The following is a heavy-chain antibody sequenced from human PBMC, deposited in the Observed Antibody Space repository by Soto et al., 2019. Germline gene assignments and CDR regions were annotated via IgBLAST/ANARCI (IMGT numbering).Heavy chain of an antibody. CDR3: AKYWVAGTSDY. Sequence: QVNLVESGGGVVQPGKSLSLSCSASGFTFNRYGMHWVRQAPGKGLEWVAFISYNGRTDYYTDSVKGRFTIARDNSKNTVSLQMTSLTADDTALYYCAKYWVAGTSDYWGQGTLVTVSS. J-gene: IGHJ4*02. CDR2: ISYNGRTD. V-gene: IGHV3-30*18. CDR1: GFTFNRYG. D-gene: IGHD6-19*01.